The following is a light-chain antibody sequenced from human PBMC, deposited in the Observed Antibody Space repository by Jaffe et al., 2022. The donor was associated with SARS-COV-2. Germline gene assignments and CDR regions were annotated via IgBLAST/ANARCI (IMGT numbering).Light chain of an antibody. V-gene: IGKV3-20*01. J-gene: IGKJ5*01. Sequence: EIVLTQSPGTLSLSPGERATLSCRASQSVTSNYLAWYQQKPGQAPRLLIYGASRGATGIPDRFSGSGSGTDFTLTISRLEPEDFAVYYCQQYGNSPNTFGQGTRLEIK. CDR1: QSVTSNY. CDR3: QQYGNSPNT. CDR2: GAS.